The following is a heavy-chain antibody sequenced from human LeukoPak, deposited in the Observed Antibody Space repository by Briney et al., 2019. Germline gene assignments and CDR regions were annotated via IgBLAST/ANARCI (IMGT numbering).Heavy chain of an antibody. J-gene: IGHJ4*02. D-gene: IGHD3-3*01. Sequence: GGSLRLSCAASGFTFSSYAMSWVRQAPGKGQEWVSAISGSGGSTYYADSVKGRFTISRDNSKNTLYLQMNSLRAEDTAVYYCAKDDFWSGYSPFDYWGQGTLVTVSS. CDR1: GFTFSSYA. V-gene: IGHV3-23*01. CDR3: AKDDFWSGYSPFDY. CDR2: ISGSGGST.